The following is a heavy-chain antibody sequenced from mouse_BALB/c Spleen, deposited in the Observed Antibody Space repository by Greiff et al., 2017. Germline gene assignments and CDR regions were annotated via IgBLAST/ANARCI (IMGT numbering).Heavy chain of an antibody. V-gene: IGHV5-9-3*01. CDR2: ISSGGSYT. CDR1: GFTFSSYA. Sequence: EVKLVESGGGLVKPGGSLKLSCAASGFTFSSYAMSWVRQTPEKRLEWVATISSGGSYTYYPDSVKGRFTISRDNAKNTLYLQMSSLRSEDTAMYYCASITGTLYFDYGGQGTTLTVSS. J-gene: IGHJ2*01. D-gene: IGHD1-1*01. CDR3: ASITGTLYFDY.